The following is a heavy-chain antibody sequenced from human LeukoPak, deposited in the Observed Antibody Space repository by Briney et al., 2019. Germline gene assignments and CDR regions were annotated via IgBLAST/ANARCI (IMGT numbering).Heavy chain of an antibody. D-gene: IGHD4-11*01. CDR1: GFTFSSYT. V-gene: IGHV3-48*01. J-gene: IGHJ4*02. CDR3: ARDPYSNRVGFADY. Sequence: GGSLRLSCAASGFTFSSYTMNWVRQPPGKGLEWVSNIGTSSTTIYYADSVKGLFTISRDNAKNSLYLQMNSLRADDTAVYYCARDPYSNRVGFADYWGQGTLVTVSS. CDR2: IGTSSTTI.